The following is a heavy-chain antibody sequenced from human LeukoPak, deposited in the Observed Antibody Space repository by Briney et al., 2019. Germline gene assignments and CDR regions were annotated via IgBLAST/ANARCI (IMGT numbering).Heavy chain of an antibody. V-gene: IGHV3-73*01. CDR2: IRSNADTYAT. CDR1: GFTFSGSA. J-gene: IGHJ6*03. CDR3: AKDGSSGWLVLGNGGLNYMDV. D-gene: IGHD6-19*01. Sequence: PGGSLRLSCAASGFTFSGSAMHWVRQASGKGLEWVGRIRSNADTYATAYAASVRGRFTISRDDSKNTAYLQMNSLKIEDTAVYYCAKDGSSGWLVLGNGGLNYMDVWGKGTTVTVSS.